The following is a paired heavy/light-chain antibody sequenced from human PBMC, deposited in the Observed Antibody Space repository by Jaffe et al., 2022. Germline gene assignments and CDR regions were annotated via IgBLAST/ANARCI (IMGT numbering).Heavy chain of an antibody. CDR2: ITGSGGAT. J-gene: IGHJ2*01. CDR3: AKRNRDHGVAGHWYFDL. Sequence: EVQLVESGGGLVQPGGSLRLSCAASGFTFSNYVVSWVRQAPGKGLEWLSGITGSGGATFYADSVKGRFTISRDNAKTMVYLQMNGLRGEDTAAYYCAKRNRDHGVAGHWYFDLWGRGTLVTVSS. CDR1: GFTFSNYV. V-gene: IGHV3-23*04. D-gene: IGHD6-19*01.
Light chain of an antibody. Sequence: QTVVTQEPSFSVSPGGTVTLTCGLNSGSVSGGHHPTWYQQTPGQAPRILIYSTNIRSSGVPDRFSGSILGNKAALTITGAQADDESDYYCLLYVGSGISVFGGGTKLTVL. CDR1: SGSVSGGHH. J-gene: IGLJ3*02. CDR3: LLYVGSGISV. CDR2: STN. V-gene: IGLV8-61*01.